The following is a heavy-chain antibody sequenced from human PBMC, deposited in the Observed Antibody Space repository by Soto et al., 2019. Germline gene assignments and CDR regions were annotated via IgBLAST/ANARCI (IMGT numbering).Heavy chain of an antibody. D-gene: IGHD3-22*01. Sequence: GGSLRLSCAASGFTFSGYSMNWVRQAPGKGLEWISSISSSSYIYYADSVKGRFTISRDNAKNSLYLQMNSLRAEDTAEYFCAGAPYYNDSRGYSAYGGGGTLVPVSS. CDR3: AGAPYYNDSRGYSAY. V-gene: IGHV3-21*01. CDR2: ISSSSYI. CDR1: GFTFSGYS. J-gene: IGHJ4*02.